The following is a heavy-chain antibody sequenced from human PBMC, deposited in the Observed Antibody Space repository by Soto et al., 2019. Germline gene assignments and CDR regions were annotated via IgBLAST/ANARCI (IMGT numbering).Heavy chain of an antibody. Sequence: GESLKISCKGSGYSFTSYWISWVRQMPGKGLEWMGRIDPSDSYTNYSPSFQGHVTISRDNAQNSLYLQMNSLRAEDTAVYYCARDRRGDGNRCFRDGCYYYGMDVWGQGTTVTVSS. D-gene: IGHD2-15*01. CDR2: IDPSDSYT. V-gene: IGHV5-10-1*01. CDR1: GYSFTSYW. CDR3: ARDRRGDGNRCFRDGCYYYGMDV. J-gene: IGHJ6*02.